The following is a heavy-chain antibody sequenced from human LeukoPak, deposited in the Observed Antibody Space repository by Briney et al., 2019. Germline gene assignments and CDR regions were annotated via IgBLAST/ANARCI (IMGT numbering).Heavy chain of an antibody. CDR1: GYTLTELP. CDR2: FDPDDGET. V-gene: IGHV1-24*01. Sequence: ASGKVSCKVSGYTLTELPIHWVRQAPGQGLEWVGGFDPDDGETVYAQMFQGRVTMTEDTSSDTASMELSSLRSEDTAVYYCATGTSGSYYVGIVRPIDYWGQGTLVTVSS. J-gene: IGHJ4*02. D-gene: IGHD1-26*01. CDR3: ATGTSGSYYVGIVRPIDY.